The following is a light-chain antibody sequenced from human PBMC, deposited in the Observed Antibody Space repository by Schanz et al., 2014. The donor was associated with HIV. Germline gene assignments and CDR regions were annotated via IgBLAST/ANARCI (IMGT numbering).Light chain of an antibody. J-gene: IGLJ2*01. CDR3: SSYTSSSTVV. Sequence: QSALTQPASVSGSPGQSITISCTGTDTDIGGHDYVSWYQQFPDRAPRLLVYDVTYRPSGVSNRFSGSKSGNTASLTISGLQAEDEADYYCSSYTSSSTVVFGGGTKLTVL. CDR1: DTDIGGHDY. CDR2: DVT. V-gene: IGLV2-14*03.